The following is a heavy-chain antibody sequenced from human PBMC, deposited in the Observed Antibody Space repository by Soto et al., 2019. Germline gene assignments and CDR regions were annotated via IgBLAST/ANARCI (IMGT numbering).Heavy chain of an antibody. Sequence: VQLQESGPGLVKPSQTLSLTCTVSGGSISSGDYYWSWIRQHPGQGLEWIGYIYYSGSTYYNPSLKSRVTISVDTSKNQFSLKLSSVTAADTAVYYCARWWSGSRQGFDPWGQGTLVTVSS. D-gene: IGHD3-3*01. CDR2: IYYSGST. V-gene: IGHV4-31*03. CDR3: ARWWSGSRQGFDP. J-gene: IGHJ5*02. CDR1: GGSISSGDYY.